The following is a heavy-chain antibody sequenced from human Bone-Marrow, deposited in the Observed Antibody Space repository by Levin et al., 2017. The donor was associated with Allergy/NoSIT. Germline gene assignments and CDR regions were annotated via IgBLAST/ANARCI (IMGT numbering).Heavy chain of an antibody. Sequence: GESLKISCKASGYTFTGYYMHWVRQAPGQGLEWMGWINPNSGGTNYAQKFQGRVTMTRDTSISTAYMELSRLRSDDTAVYYCARWGGWQQLVHDDAFDIWGQGTMVTVSS. V-gene: IGHV1-2*02. CDR1: GYTFTGYY. J-gene: IGHJ3*02. CDR3: ARWGGWQQLVHDDAFDI. CDR2: INPNSGGT. D-gene: IGHD6-13*01.